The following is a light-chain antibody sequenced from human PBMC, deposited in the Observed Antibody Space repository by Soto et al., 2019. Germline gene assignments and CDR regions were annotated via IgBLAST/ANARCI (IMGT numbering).Light chain of an antibody. CDR3: QQYDDLPLT. Sequence: DIQMTQSPSSLSASVGDRVTITCQASQDISKFLNWYQQKPGKAPKLLIYAASNLETGVPSRFSGSGSGTDFTFTISSLQPEDFATYYGQQYDDLPLTFGGGTKVEIK. V-gene: IGKV1-33*01. J-gene: IGKJ4*01. CDR1: QDISKF. CDR2: AAS.